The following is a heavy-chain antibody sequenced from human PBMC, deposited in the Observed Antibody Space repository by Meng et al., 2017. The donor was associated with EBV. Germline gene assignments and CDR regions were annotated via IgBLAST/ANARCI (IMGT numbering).Heavy chain of an antibody. CDR2: IIPILGIA. D-gene: IGHD5-24*01. CDR1: GGTFSSDA. Sequence: QVQRVQSGAGVRKPGSSLKVACKASGGTFSSDAISWVRQAPGQGLGWMGGIIPILGIANYAQKFQGRVTITADKSTSTAYMELSSLRSEDTAVYYCARERPGGMATTPYFDYWGQGTLVTVSS. CDR3: ARERPGGMATTPYFDY. J-gene: IGHJ4*02. V-gene: IGHV1-69*10.